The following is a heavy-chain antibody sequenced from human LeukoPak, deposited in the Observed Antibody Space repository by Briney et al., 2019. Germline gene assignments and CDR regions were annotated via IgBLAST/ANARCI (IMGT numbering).Heavy chain of an antibody. D-gene: IGHD2-2*02. J-gene: IGHJ5*02. CDR1: GGTFSSYA. Sequence: ASVKVSCKASGGTFSSYAISWVRQAPGQGLEWMGGIIPIFGTANYAQKFQGRVTITTDESTSTAYMELSSLRSEDTAVYYCARGYCSSTSCYTMDHWFDPWGQGTLVTVSS. CDR3: ARGYCSSTSCYTMDHWFDP. V-gene: IGHV1-69*05. CDR2: IIPIFGTA.